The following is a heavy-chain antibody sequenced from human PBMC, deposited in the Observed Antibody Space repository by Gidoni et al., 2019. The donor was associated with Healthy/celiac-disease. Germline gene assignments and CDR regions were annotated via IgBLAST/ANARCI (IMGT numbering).Heavy chain of an antibody. Sequence: QVQLVQSGAEVKKPGASVKVSCTASGYTFTSYGISWVRQATGQGLEWMGWISAYNGNTNDAQKLKGRVTMTTDTSTRTAYMELRRLRSDDTAVYYCATSEPRVRAFDIWGQGTMVTVSS. CDR3: ATSEPRVRAFDI. CDR1: GYTFTSYG. V-gene: IGHV1-18*01. CDR2: ISAYNGNT. J-gene: IGHJ3*02. D-gene: IGHD3-10*01.